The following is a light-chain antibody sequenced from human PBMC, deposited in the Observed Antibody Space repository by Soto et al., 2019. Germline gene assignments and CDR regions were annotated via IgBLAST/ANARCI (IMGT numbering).Light chain of an antibody. CDR1: QSITNF. Sequence: DIQMTQSPSSLSAYVGDRVTITCRASQSITNFLNWYQQKPGKAPQLLIYAASSLQSGVPARFSGGGSGTDFTLTISSLQPEDFATYYCQQSYSSPLTFGGGTKVEIK. J-gene: IGKJ4*01. V-gene: IGKV1-39*01. CDR3: QQSYSSPLT. CDR2: AAS.